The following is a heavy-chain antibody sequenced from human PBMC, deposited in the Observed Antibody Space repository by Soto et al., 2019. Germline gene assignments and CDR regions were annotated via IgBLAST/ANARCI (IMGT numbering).Heavy chain of an antibody. Sequence: QVQLVQSGAEVRKPGSSVKVSCKAPGGTFSTYIISWVRQAPGQGLEWMGRIIPITDITNYAQKFQGRVTATADRSTSTAYKKLTSLKSEDTAVYYCARDQITTRGDAFDLWGQGTMVTVSS. CDR2: IIPITDIT. CDR3: ARDQITTRGDAFDL. V-gene: IGHV1-69*08. J-gene: IGHJ3*01. D-gene: IGHD1-1*01. CDR1: GGTFSTYI.